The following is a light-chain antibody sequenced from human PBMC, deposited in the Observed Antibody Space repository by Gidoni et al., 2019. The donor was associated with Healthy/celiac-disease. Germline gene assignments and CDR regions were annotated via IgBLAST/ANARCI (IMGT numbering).Light chain of an antibody. Sequence: EIVLTQSPATLSLSPGERATLSCRASQSVSSYLAWYQQKPGQAPRLLIYDASNRATGIPARFSGSRSGTDFTLTISSLEPEDFAVYYCQQRSNWPPLTFXGXTKVEIK. CDR1: QSVSSY. J-gene: IGKJ4*01. V-gene: IGKV3-11*01. CDR2: DAS. CDR3: QQRSNWPPLT.